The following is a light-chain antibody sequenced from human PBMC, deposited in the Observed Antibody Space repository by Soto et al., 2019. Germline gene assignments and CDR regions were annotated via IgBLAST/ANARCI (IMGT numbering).Light chain of an antibody. CDR2: GAS. CDR3: QQYSYRLS. V-gene: IGKV3-15*01. J-gene: IGKJ4*01. CDR1: QSVSSN. Sequence: EIVMTQSPATMSVSPGERATLSCRASQSVSSNLVWYQQKPCQAHRPLIYGASTRATVIPARFSGSGSGTEFALTISSLQSEDFAVYYCQQYSYRLSFGGGTRLEIK.